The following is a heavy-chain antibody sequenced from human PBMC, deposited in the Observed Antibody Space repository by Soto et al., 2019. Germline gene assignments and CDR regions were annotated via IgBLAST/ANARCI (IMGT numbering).Heavy chain of an antibody. CDR3: ARDMSDGAFGKNWFDP. J-gene: IGHJ5*02. V-gene: IGHV3-11*01. D-gene: IGHD3-10*01. CDR2: INSAGDDV. CDR1: GSTFGDYP. Sequence: QVHLVQSGGDLVKPGGSLRLSCAASGSTFGDYPMTWIRQAPGKGLQWIAFINSAGDDVYYADSVKGRFTISRDNPKSSLFLQMNSLRAEDTAVYYCARDMSDGAFGKNWFDPWGQGTLVTVSS.